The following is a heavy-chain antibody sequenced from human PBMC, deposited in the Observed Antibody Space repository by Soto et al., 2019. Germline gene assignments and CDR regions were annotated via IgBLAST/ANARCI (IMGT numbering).Heavy chain of an antibody. D-gene: IGHD2-2*02. V-gene: IGHV3-23*01. CDR3: TSHQIAICDY. CDR1: GFAFSQFD. J-gene: IGHJ4*02. CDR2: ISASGSTR. Sequence: EVQLLESGGGLVQPGGSLRLSCAASGFAFSQFDMRWVRQAPGKGLEWVSAISASGSTRPYTDSVRGRFTISRDNIRNTVDLQMNNLRAEDTAVYYCTSHQIAICDYWGRGTLVTVSS.